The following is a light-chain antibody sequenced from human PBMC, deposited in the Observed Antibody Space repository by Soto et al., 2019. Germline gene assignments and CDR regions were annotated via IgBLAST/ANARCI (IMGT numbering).Light chain of an antibody. CDR2: EVF. CDR1: SSDVGGYDY. V-gene: IGLV2-14*01. CDR3: TSYATTSPLV. Sequence: QSALTQPASVSGSPGQSITISCTGTSSDVGGYDYVSWYQQHPGKAPKVMLYEVFNRPSGVSNRFSGSKSGDTASLTISGLRAEDEADYYCTSYATTSPLVFGTGTKLTVL. J-gene: IGLJ1*01.